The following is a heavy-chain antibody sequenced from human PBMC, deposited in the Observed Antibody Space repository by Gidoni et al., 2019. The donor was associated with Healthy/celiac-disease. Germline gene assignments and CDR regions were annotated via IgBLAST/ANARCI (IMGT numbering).Heavy chain of an antibody. J-gene: IGHJ6*02. CDR1: GFTFSSYG. V-gene: IGHV3-30*18. Sequence: QVQLVESGGGVVQPGRSLRIHCAASGFTFSSYGMHWVRQDPGKGLEWVAVISYDGSNKYYADSVKGRFTLSRDNSKNTLYLQMNSLRAEDTAVYSCAKSHRYYYYGMDVWGQGTTVTVSS. CDR3: AKSHRYYYYGMDV. CDR2: ISYDGSNK.